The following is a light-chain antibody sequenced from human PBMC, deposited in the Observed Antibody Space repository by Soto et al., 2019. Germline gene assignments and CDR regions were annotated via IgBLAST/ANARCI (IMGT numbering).Light chain of an antibody. CDR3: QEYDNWPPEGT. V-gene: IGKV3-20*01. CDR2: GAS. J-gene: IGKJ1*01. Sequence: EIVLTQSPGTLSLSPGERATLSCRASQSVSSSYVAWYQQKPGQAPRLLIYGASSRATGIPDRFSGSGSGTEFTLSINSLQSEDFAVYYCQEYDNWPPEGTFGQGTKVDIK. CDR1: QSVSSSY.